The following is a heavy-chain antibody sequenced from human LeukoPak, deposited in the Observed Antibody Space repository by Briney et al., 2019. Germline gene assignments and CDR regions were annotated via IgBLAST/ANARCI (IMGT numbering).Heavy chain of an antibody. CDR1: GGSISSYY. D-gene: IGHD6-19*01. V-gene: IGHV4-59*01. CDR2: IYYSGST. CDR3: AKRSSGWYKSAFDI. J-gene: IGHJ3*02. Sequence: SETLSLTCTVSGGSISSYYWSWIRQPPGKGLEWIGYIYYSGSTNYNPSLKSRVTISVDTSKNSFSLKLSSVTAADTAVYYCAKRSSGWYKSAFDIWGQGTMVTVSS.